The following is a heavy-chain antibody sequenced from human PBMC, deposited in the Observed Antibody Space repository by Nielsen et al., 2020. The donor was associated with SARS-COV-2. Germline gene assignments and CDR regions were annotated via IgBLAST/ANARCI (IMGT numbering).Heavy chain of an antibody. J-gene: IGHJ4*02. CDR2: ISGSGGST. D-gene: IGHD4-11*01. V-gene: IGHV3-23*01. CDR3: AKDSPTTEDY. Sequence: VRQAPGKGLEWVSAISGSGGSTYYADSVKGRFTISRGNSKNTLYLQMNSLRAEDTAVYYCAKDSPTTEDYWGQGTLVTVSS.